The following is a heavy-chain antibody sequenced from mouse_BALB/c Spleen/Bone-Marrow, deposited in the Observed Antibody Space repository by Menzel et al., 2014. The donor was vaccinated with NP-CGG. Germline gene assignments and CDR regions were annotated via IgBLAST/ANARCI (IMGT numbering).Heavy chain of an antibody. D-gene: IGHD2-1*01. CDR2: LNPGSGGT. J-gene: IGHJ2*01. V-gene: IGHV1-54*01. CDR3: ARRIYYAMGY. Sequence: QVQLQQSGAELVRPGTSVKVSCKASGYAFTNYLIEWIRQRPEQGLEWIGVLNPGSGGTNYNEKFKGKATLTADKSSSASYMQLSSLTADAAAFYFCARRIYYAMGYWGQGTALTVSS. CDR1: GYAFTNYL.